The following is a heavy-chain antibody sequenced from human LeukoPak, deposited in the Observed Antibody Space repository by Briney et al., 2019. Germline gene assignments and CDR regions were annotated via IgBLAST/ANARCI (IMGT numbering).Heavy chain of an antibody. Sequence: GGSLRLSCAASGFTFSSYGMHWVRQAPGKGLEWVAVIWYGGSNKYYADSVKGRFTISRDNSKNTLYLQMNSLRAEDTAGYYCAKGGYCSSTSCSPVNWFDPWGQGPLVTVSS. D-gene: IGHD2-2*01. CDR1: GFTFSSYG. CDR3: AKGGYCSSTSCSPVNWFDP. CDR2: IWYGGSNK. J-gene: IGHJ5*02. V-gene: IGHV3-30*02.